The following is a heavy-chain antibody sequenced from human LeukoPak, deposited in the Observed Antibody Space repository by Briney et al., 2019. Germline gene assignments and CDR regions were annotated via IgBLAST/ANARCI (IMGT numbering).Heavy chain of an antibody. Sequence: GGSLRLSCAASGFTFSSYSMNWVRQAPGKGLEWVSSISSSSSYIYYADSVKGRFTISRDNAKNSLYLQMNSLRAEDTAEYYCARDWRIAVAGEFDYWGQGTLVTVSS. V-gene: IGHV3-21*01. D-gene: IGHD6-19*01. CDR2: ISSSSSYI. CDR3: ARDWRIAVAGEFDY. CDR1: GFTFSSYS. J-gene: IGHJ4*02.